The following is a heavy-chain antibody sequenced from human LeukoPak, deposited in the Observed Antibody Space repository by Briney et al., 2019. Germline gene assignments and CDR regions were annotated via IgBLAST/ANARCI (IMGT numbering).Heavy chain of an antibody. CDR3: AELGITMIGGV. CDR2: ISSSGSKI. CDR1: GFTFSSYE. Sequence: GGSLRLSCAASGFTFSSYEMNWVRQAPGKGLEWVSYISSSGSKIYYADSVKGRFTISRDNAKNSLYLQMNSLTAEDTAVYYCAELGITMIGGVWGKGTTVTISS. V-gene: IGHV3-48*03. D-gene: IGHD3-10*02. J-gene: IGHJ6*04.